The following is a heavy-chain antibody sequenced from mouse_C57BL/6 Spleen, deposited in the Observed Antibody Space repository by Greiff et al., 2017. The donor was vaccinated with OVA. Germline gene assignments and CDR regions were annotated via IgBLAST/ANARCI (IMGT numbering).Heavy chain of an antibody. J-gene: IGHJ2*01. D-gene: IGHD2-5*01. CDR2: IYPGDGDT. CDR3: ARELNSNFGGYFDY. Sequence: VQLQESGAELVKPGASVKISCKASGYAFSSYWMNWVKQRPGKGLEWIGQIYPGDGDTNYNGKFKGKATLTADKSSSTAYMQLSSLTSEDSAVYFCARELNSNFGGYFDYWGQGTTLTVSS. V-gene: IGHV1-80*01. CDR1: GYAFSSYW.